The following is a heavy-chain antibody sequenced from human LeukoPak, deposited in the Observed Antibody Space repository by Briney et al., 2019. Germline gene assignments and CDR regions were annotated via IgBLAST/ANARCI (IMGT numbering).Heavy chain of an antibody. CDR1: GFTFDDYA. D-gene: IGHD4-17*01. J-gene: IGHJ4*02. CDR2: ISWNSGSI. CDR3: AKDSTETRAFDY. V-gene: IGHV3-9*01. Sequence: GRSLRLSCAASGFTFDDYAMHWVRQAPGKGLEWVSGISWNSGSIGYADSVKGRFTISRDNAKNSLYLQMNSLRAEDTAFYYCAKDSTETRAFDYWGQGTLVTVSS.